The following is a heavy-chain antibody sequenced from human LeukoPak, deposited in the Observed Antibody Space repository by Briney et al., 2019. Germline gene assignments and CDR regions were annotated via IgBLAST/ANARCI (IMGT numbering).Heavy chain of an antibody. Sequence: GGSLRLSCAASGFTFSSYAMHWVRQAPGKGLEWVAVISYDGSNKYYADSVKGRFTISRDNSKNTLYLQMNSLRAEDTAVYYCARDRGGDYWGQGTLVTVSS. CDR3: ARDRGGDY. J-gene: IGHJ4*02. CDR2: ISYDGSNK. D-gene: IGHD3-16*01. V-gene: IGHV3-30*04. CDR1: GFTFSSYA.